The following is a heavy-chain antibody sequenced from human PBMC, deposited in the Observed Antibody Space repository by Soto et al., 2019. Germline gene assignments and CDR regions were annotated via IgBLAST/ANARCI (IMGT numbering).Heavy chain of an antibody. CDR2: IYYSGST. Sequence: PSETLSLTCTVSGGSISSYYWGWIRQPPGKGLEWIGSIYYSGSTYYNPSLKSRVTISVDTSKNQFSLKLSSVTAADTAVYYCASPLAAAGRGLGYYYYMDVWGKGTTVTVSS. CDR3: ASPLAAAGRGLGYYYYMDV. D-gene: IGHD6-13*01. J-gene: IGHJ6*03. CDR1: GGSISSYY. V-gene: IGHV4-39*01.